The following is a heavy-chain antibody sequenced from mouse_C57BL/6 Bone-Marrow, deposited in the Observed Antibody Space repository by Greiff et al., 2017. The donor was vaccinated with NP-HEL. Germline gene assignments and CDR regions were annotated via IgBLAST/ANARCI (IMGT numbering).Heavy chain of an antibody. V-gene: IGHV7-1*01. CDR3: ARDAGYYGSPLAMDY. CDR2: SRNKANDYTT. J-gene: IGHJ4*01. Sequence: EVMLVESGGGLVQSGRSLRLSCATSGFTFSDFYMEWVRQAPGKGLEWIAASRNKANDYTTEYSASVKGRFIVSRDTSQSILYLQMNALRAEDTAIYYCARDAGYYGSPLAMDYWGQGTSVTVSS. D-gene: IGHD1-1*01. CDR1: GFTFSDFY.